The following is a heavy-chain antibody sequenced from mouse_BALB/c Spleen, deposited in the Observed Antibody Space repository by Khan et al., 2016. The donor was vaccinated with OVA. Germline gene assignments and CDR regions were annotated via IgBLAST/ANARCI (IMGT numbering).Heavy chain of an antibody. CDR2: ISYSGNT. V-gene: IGHV3-2*02. J-gene: IGHJ2*01. Sequence: EVKLEVSGPGLVKPSQSLSLTCTVTGYSITSDYAWNWIRQFPGNKLEWMGYISYSGNTNYNPSLKSRISITRDTSKNQFFLQLNSVTTEDTATYYCARVYGGDFDYGGHGTTLTVSS. D-gene: IGHD1-1*01. CDR3: ARVYGGDFDY. CDR1: GYSITSDYA.